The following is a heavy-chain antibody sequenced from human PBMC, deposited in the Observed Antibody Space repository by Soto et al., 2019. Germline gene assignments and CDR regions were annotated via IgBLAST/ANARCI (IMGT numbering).Heavy chain of an antibody. CDR1: GYTFTGYY. J-gene: IGHJ4*02. V-gene: IGHV1-46*03. Sequence: ASVKVSCKASGYTFTGYYMHWVRQAPGQGLEWMGIINPSGGSTSYAQKFQGRVTMTRDTSTSTVYMELSSLRSEDTAVYYCARPAFTNDFWSGIDYWGQGTLVTVSS. D-gene: IGHD3-3*01. CDR2: INPSGGST. CDR3: ARPAFTNDFWSGIDY.